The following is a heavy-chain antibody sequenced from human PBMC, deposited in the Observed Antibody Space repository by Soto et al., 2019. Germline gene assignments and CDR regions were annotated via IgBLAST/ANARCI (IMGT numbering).Heavy chain of an antibody. CDR1: GGSISSSSYY. Sequence: QLQLQESGPGLVKPSETLSLTCTVSGGSISSSSYYWGWIRQPPGKGLEWIGSIYYSGSTYYNPSLKSRVTISVDTSKNQFSLKLSSVTAADTAVYYCARQWLTHYYYYYGMDVWGQGTTVTVSS. V-gene: IGHV4-39*01. J-gene: IGHJ6*02. CDR2: IYYSGST. CDR3: ARQWLTHYYYYYGMDV. D-gene: IGHD6-19*01.